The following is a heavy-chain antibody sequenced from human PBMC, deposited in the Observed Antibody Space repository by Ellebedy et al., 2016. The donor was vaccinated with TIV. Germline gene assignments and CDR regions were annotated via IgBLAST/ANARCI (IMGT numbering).Heavy chain of an antibody. V-gene: IGHV4-61*01. CDR3: AREGYDILTGYSGAFDI. J-gene: IGHJ3*02. Sequence: SETLSLTCSVSGDSVSNVHFYWSWIRQSPGKGLEWIGYIYHSGTTNYNPSLKSRVTMSLDTSKNQFSLHLSSVTAADTAFYYCAREGYDILTGYSGAFDIWGQGTMVTVSS. D-gene: IGHD3-9*01. CDR2: IYHSGTT. CDR1: GDSVSNVHFY.